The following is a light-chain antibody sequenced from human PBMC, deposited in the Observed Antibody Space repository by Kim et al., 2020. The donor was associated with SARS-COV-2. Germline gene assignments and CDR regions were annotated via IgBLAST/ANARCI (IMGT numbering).Light chain of an antibody. V-gene: IGLV1-44*01. CDR1: DAILRNSA. CDR3: SAWDDSLNANV. Sequence: GQRVTLSTSGRDAILRNSAVNWYQQRPEAAPKLLIYSTDHRPSGDPDRFSGSKSGTSASLAISGLQSEDEADYYCSAWDDSLNANVFGTGTKVTVL. J-gene: IGLJ1*01. CDR2: STD.